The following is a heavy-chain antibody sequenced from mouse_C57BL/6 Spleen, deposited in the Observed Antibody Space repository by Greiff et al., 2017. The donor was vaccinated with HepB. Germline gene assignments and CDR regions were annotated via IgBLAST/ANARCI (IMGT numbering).Heavy chain of an antibody. V-gene: IGHV1-26*01. CDR3: ARRGYGSSYDWFAY. CDR1: GYTFTDYY. CDR2: INPNNGGT. Sequence: EVQLQQSGPELVKPGASVKISCKASGYTFTDYYMNWVKQSHGKSLEWIGDINPNNGGTSYNQKFKGKATLTVDKSSSTAYMELRSLTSEDSAVFYCARRGYGSSYDWFAYWGQGTLVTVSA. J-gene: IGHJ3*01. D-gene: IGHD1-1*01.